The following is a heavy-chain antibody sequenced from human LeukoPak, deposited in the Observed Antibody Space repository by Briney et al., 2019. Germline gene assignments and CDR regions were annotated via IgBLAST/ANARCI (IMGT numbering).Heavy chain of an antibody. Sequence: PGGSLRLSCAASGFTFSSYAMHWVRQAPGKGLEWVAVISYDGSNKYYADSVKGRFTISRDNSKNTLYLQMNSLRAEDTAVYYCARDHDSSGYYYTDYYYGMDVWGQGTTVTVSS. CDR2: ISYDGSNK. V-gene: IGHV3-30-3*01. CDR1: GFTFSSYA. D-gene: IGHD3-22*01. J-gene: IGHJ6*02. CDR3: ARDHDSSGYYYTDYYYGMDV.